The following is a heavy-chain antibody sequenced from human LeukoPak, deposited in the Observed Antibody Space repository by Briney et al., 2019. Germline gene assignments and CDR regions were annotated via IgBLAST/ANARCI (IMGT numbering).Heavy chain of an antibody. J-gene: IGHJ6*02. CDR2: IYSGGST. CDR3: AAWSSSWQYYYYYYGMDV. D-gene: IGHD6-13*01. V-gene: IGHV3-53*04. Sequence: GGSLRLSWAASGFTVSSNYMSWVRQAPGKGLEGVSVIYSGGSTYYADSVKGRFTISRHNSKNTLYLQMNSLRAEDTAVYYCAAWSSSWQYYYYYYGMDVWGQGTTVTVSS. CDR1: GFTVSSNY.